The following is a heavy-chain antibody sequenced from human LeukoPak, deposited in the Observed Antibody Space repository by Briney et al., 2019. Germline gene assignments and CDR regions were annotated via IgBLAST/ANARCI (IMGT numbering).Heavy chain of an antibody. J-gene: IGHJ1*01. CDR2: ISVSGGST. CDR3: AKVGGYCSTTTCLGEYFQH. D-gene: IGHD2-2*01. Sequence: GGSLRLSCAASGFTFSSHAMSWVRQAPGRGLEWVSRISVSGGSTYYADSVKGRFTISRDTSKNTLYLQMNSLRAEDTAVYYCAKVGGYCSTTTCLGEYFQHWGQGTLVTVSS. CDR1: GFTFSSHA. V-gene: IGHV3-23*01.